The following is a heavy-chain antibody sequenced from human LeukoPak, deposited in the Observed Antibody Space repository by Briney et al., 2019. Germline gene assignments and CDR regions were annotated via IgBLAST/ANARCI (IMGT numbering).Heavy chain of an antibody. D-gene: IGHD6-13*01. CDR3: ATSIAAAGGFDY. J-gene: IGHJ4*02. V-gene: IGHV4-4*07. Sequence: SETLSLTXTVSGGSIRSYYWSWIRQAAGKGLEWIGRIYTSGSTNYNPSLKSRVTMSVDTSKNQFSLKLSSVTAADTAVYYCATSIAAAGGFDYWGQGTLVTVSS. CDR1: GGSIRSYY. CDR2: IYTSGST.